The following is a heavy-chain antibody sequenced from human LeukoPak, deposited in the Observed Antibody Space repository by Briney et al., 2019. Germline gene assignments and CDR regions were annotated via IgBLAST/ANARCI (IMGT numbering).Heavy chain of an antibody. J-gene: IGHJ4*02. Sequence: SETLSLTCTVSADSINSYYWGWVRQPAGKGLEWIGRIYTIGTTHYSPSLKSRLTMSIDTSKNQFYLRLRSVPAADTAVYYCGRQGYTARYYFVDYWSQGTLVTVSS. D-gene: IGHD1-26*01. CDR3: GRQGYTARYYFVDY. CDR1: ADSINSYY. V-gene: IGHV4-4*07. CDR2: IYTIGTT.